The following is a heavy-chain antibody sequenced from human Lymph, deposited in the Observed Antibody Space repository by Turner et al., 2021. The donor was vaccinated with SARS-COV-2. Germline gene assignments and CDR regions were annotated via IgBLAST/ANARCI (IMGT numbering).Heavy chain of an antibody. CDR2: IWYDGSNK. J-gene: IGHJ4*02. D-gene: IGHD1-26*01. Sequence: VLLVVSGAGVVQPGRSLRLSCPPSGFTFSSPGMHWVRQAPGKGLEWVAVIWYDGSNKYHADSVKGRFTISRDNSKNTLYLQMNSLRAEDTAVYYCAREGVVGATSGLDYWGQGTLVTVSS. V-gene: IGHV3-33*01. CDR1: GFTFSSPG. CDR3: AREGVVGATSGLDY.